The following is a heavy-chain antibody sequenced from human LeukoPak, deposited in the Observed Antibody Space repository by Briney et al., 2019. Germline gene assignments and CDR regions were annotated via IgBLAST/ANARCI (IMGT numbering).Heavy chain of an antibody. CDR3: ARDYGVNWFDP. D-gene: IGHD3-10*01. Sequence: GGSLRLSCAASGFTFSSYAMSWVRQAPGKGLVWVSSISSSSSYIYYADSVKGRFTISRDNAKNSLYLQMNSLRAEDTAVYYCARDYGVNWFDPWGQGTLVTVSS. V-gene: IGHV3-21*01. J-gene: IGHJ5*02. CDR2: ISSSSSYI. CDR1: GFTFSSYA.